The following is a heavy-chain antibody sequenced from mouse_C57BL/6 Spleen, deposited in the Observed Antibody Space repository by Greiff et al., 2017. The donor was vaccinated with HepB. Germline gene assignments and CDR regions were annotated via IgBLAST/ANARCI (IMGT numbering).Heavy chain of an antibody. CDR1: GFNIKDDY. Sequence: EVQLQQSGAELVRPGASVKLSCTASGFNIKDDYMHWVKQRPEQGLEWIGWIDPENGDTEYASKFQGKATITADTSSNTAYLQLSSLTSEDTAVYYGTTRGRRRYFDYWGHGTTLTVSS. CDR2: IDPENGDT. V-gene: IGHV14-4*01. D-gene: IGHD3-3*01. CDR3: TTRGRRRYFDY. J-gene: IGHJ2*01.